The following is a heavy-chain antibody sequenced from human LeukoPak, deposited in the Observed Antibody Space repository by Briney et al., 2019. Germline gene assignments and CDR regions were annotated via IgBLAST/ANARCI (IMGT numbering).Heavy chain of an antibody. D-gene: IGHD5-18*01. CDR1: GGSLSSHY. CDR3: ARERYTYGSLYYMDV. Sequence: SETLSLTCTVSGGSLSSHYWSWIWQPPGKGLEWIGYIYYSGSTKYSPSLKSRVTISVDTSKNQFSLKLSSVTAADTAVYYCARERYTYGSLYYMDVWGKGTTVTVSS. CDR2: IYYSGST. V-gene: IGHV4-59*11. J-gene: IGHJ6*03.